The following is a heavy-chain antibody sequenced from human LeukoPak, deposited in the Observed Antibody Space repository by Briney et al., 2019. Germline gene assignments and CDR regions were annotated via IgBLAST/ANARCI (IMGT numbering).Heavy chain of an antibody. V-gene: IGHV1-69*13. CDR3: ARDGIAAAGTSWFDP. D-gene: IGHD6-13*01. CDR1: GGTFSSYA. CDR2: IIPIFGTA. Sequence: GASVKVSCKASGGTFSSYAISWVRQAPGQGLEWMGGIIPIFGTASYAQKFQGRVTITADESTSTAYMELSSLRSEDTAVYYCARDGIAAAGTSWFDPWGQGTLVTVSS. J-gene: IGHJ5*02.